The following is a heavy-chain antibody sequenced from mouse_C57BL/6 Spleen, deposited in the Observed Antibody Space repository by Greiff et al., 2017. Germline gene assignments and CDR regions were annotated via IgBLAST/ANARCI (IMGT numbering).Heavy chain of an antibody. V-gene: IGHV7-3*01. CDR1: GFTFTDYY. CDR3: ARGSNSFDY. CDR2: IRNKANGYTT. D-gene: IGHD2-5*01. Sequence: EVKLEESGGGLVQPGGSLSLSCAASGFTFTDYYMSWVRQPPGKALEWLGFIRNKANGYTTEYSASVKGRFTISRDNSQSILYLQMNALRAEDSATYYCARGSNSFDYWGQGTTLTVSS. J-gene: IGHJ2*01.